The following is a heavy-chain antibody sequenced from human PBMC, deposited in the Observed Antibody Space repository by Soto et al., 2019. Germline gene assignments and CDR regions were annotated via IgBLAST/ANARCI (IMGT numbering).Heavy chain of an antibody. CDR1: GFTFSSYN. V-gene: IGHV3-21*06. CDR2: ISSGSEYI. CDR3: TRDRQLVQDWFDP. J-gene: IGHJ5*02. Sequence: GGSLRFSCAASGFTFSSYNMNWVRQAPGKGLEWVSFISSGSEYIYYADSVKGRFNISRDNAKNSLYLQMNSLRGEDTAVYYCTRDRQLVQDWFDPWGQGTLV. D-gene: IGHD6-13*01.